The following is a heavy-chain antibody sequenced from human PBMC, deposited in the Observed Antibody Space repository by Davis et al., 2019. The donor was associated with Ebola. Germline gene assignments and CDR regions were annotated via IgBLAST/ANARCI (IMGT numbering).Heavy chain of an antibody. CDR1: GFILSYSA. Sequence: GESLIIYCAAPGFILSYSAVHRVRQASGKGLEWVGRIRTKANNYATAYAASVKGRFTISRDDSKNTAYLQMNSLKTEDTAVYYCTRHEGTASSRFDFWGQGTLVTVSS. D-gene: IGHD6-6*01. CDR3: TRHEGTASSRFDF. V-gene: IGHV3-73*01. CDR2: IRTKANNYAT. J-gene: IGHJ4*02.